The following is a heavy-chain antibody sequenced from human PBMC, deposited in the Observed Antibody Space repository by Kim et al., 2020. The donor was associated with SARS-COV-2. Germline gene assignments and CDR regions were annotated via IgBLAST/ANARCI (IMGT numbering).Heavy chain of an antibody. V-gene: IGHV3-48*03. J-gene: IGHJ4*02. D-gene: IGHD1-1*01. Sequence: GGSLRLSCAASGFTFSSYEMNWVRQAPGKGLEWVSYISSSGSTIYYADSVKGRFSISRDNAKNSLYLQMNSLRAEDTAVYYCARDGGDWELERGDYWGQGTLVTVSS. CDR1: GFTFSSYE. CDR2: ISSSGSTI. CDR3: ARDGGDWELERGDY.